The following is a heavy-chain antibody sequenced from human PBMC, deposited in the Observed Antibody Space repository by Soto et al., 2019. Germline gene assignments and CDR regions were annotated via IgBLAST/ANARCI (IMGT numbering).Heavy chain of an antibody. V-gene: IGHV4-39*01. D-gene: IGHD3-3*01. CDR3: ARLGYDFWSGEGTEFQH. CDR1: GGSISISSYY. Sequence: SETLSRTGTGSGGSISISSYYWGWIRQPPGKGLEWIGSNYYSGSTYYNPSLKSRVTISVDTSKTQFSLKLSSVTAADTAVYYCARLGYDFWSGEGTEFQHWGQGTLVTVSS. CDR2: NYYSGST. J-gene: IGHJ1*01.